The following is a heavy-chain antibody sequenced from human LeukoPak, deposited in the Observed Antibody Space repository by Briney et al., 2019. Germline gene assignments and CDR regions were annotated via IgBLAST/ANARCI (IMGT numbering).Heavy chain of an antibody. V-gene: IGHV3-7*01. CDR1: GFTFSSYW. D-gene: IGHD3-10*01. CDR3: AGWRTYDSGSYNY. Sequence: PGGSLRLSCAASGFTFSSYWMSWVRQAPGKGLEWVANIKKDGSEKYSVDSVKGRFTVSRDNAKNSLYLQMDSLRADDTALYYCAGWRTYDSGSYNYWGQGTLVTVSS. J-gene: IGHJ4*02. CDR2: IKKDGSEK.